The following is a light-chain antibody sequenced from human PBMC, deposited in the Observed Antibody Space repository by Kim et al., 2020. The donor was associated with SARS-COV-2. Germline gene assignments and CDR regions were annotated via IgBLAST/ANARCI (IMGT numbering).Light chain of an antibody. CDR1: SSDGDGYNY. CDR2: DVS. CDR3: NSDTNSSSV. J-gene: IGLJ2*01. V-gene: IGLV2-14*03. Sequence: PAQSITIPCTGTSSDGDGYNYDYWHQQHPGKVPNLMIDDVSKRPPGVSYRFSGSKSANTATLTISGLQAEDEYDYYCNSDTNSSSVFGRGTQLTVL.